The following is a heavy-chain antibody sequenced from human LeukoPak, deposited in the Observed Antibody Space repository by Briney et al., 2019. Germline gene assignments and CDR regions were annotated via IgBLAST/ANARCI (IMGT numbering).Heavy chain of an antibody. D-gene: IGHD3-22*01. V-gene: IGHV3-23*01. Sequence: GGSLRLSCTVSGITLSNYGMSWVRQAPGKALEGVAGISGSGCSTNYAAYVKGRFTISRDNPENTLYLQMNSLRAEDTAVYFCAKRGVVIRVILVGFHKEAYYFDSWGQGALVTVSS. CDR3: AKRGVVIRVILVGFHKEAYYFDS. CDR2: ISGSGCST. J-gene: IGHJ4*02. CDR1: GITLSNYG.